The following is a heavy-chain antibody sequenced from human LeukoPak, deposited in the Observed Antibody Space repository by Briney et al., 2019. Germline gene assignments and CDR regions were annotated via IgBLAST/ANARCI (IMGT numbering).Heavy chain of an antibody. D-gene: IGHD2-15*01. J-gene: IGHJ2*01. CDR2: LSGPATRA. Sequence: GGSLRLSCAASGFPFSSFAMVWVRQAPGKGLEWVSALSGPATRAIYADSVGGRFTISRDNFKNTLYLQMNSLRAEDSAVYYCAKCRGGGGEYWHFDLWGRGILVSVSS. CDR1: GFPFSSFA. CDR3: AKCRGGGGEYWHFDL. V-gene: IGHV3-23*01.